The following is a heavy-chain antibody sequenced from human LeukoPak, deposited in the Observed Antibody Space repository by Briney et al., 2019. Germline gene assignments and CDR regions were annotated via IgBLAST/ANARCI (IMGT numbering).Heavy chain of an antibody. Sequence: GRSLRLSCAASGFTFSSYGMHWVRQAPGKGLEWVAVIWYDGSNKYYADSVKGRFTISRDNSKNTLYLQMNSLRAEDTAVYYCARAPGVVITNDAFDIWGRGTMVTVSS. CDR1: GFTFSSYG. D-gene: IGHD3-3*01. CDR3: ARAPGVVITNDAFDI. V-gene: IGHV3-33*01. J-gene: IGHJ3*02. CDR2: IWYDGSNK.